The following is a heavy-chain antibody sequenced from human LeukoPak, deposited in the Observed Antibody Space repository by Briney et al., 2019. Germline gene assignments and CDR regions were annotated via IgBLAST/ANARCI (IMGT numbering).Heavy chain of an antibody. J-gene: IGHJ3*01. Sequence: PSETLSLTCTVSGDSISSSSFYWGWIRQPPGKGLEWIGSMYHSGRTYYNPSLKSRVTISADTSKNQFSLKVTFVTAADTAVYYCARADSGGYRFDSFDFWGQGTMVTVSP. D-gene: IGHD3-22*01. CDR3: ARADSGGYRFDSFDF. CDR1: GDSISSSSFY. CDR2: MYHSGRT. V-gene: IGHV4-39*07.